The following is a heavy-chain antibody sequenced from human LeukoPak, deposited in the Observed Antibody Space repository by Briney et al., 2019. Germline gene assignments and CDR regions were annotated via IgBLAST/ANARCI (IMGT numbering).Heavy chain of an antibody. D-gene: IGHD5-18*01. V-gene: IGHV1-18*01. CDR3: ARDSGYSYELGGPDAFDI. J-gene: IGHJ3*02. CDR2: ISAYNGNT. Sequence: GASVKVSCKASGYTFTSYGINWVRQAPGQGLEWMGWISAYNGNTNYAQKLQGRVTMTTDTSTSTAYMELRSLRSDDTAVYYCARDSGYSYELGGPDAFDIWGQGTMVTVSS. CDR1: GYTFTSYG.